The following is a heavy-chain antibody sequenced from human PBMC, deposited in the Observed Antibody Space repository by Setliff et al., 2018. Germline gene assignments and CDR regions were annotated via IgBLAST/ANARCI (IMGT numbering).Heavy chain of an antibody. D-gene: IGHD2-21*01. CDR1: GYTFTSYG. Sequence: ASVKVSCKATGYTFTSYGFSWVRQAPGQGLEWMGWISVYNGKTKYAQKFQGRVTMTTDTSTRTAYMEVTSLRSDDTAVYYCATEKFPGDWGDYWGQGTLVTVSS. J-gene: IGHJ4*02. V-gene: IGHV1-18*01. CDR2: ISVYNGKT. CDR3: ATEKFPGDWGDY.